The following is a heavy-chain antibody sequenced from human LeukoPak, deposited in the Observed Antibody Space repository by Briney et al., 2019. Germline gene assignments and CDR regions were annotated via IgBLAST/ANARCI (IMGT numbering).Heavy chain of an antibody. J-gene: IGHJ5*02. D-gene: IGHD3-22*01. CDR3: ARTSIYYDSSGYRS. V-gene: IGHV4-34*01. Sequence: SEXLSLTCAVYGGSFSGYYWSWIRQPPGKGLEWIGEINHSGSTNYNPSLKSRVTISVDTSKNQFSLKLSSVTAADTAVYYCARTSIYYDSSGYRSWGQGTLVTVSS. CDR2: INHSGST. CDR1: GGSFSGYY.